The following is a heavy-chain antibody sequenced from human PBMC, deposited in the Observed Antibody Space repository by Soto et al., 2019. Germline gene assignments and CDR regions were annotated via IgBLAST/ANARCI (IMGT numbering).Heavy chain of an antibody. V-gene: IGHV3-48*02. CDR1: GFTFSIYG. CDR2: ISSSSTI. J-gene: IGHJ4*02. CDR3: ARGSL. Sequence: PGGSLRLSCAASGFTFSIYGMHWVRQSPGKGLEWVSYISSSSTIYYADSVKGRFTISRDNAKNSLYLQMNSLRDEDTAVYYCARGSLWGQGTLVTVSS.